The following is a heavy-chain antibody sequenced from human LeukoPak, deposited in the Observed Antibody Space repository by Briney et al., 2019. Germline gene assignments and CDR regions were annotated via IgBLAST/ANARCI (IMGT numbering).Heavy chain of an antibody. D-gene: IGHD3-3*01. V-gene: IGHV4-59*01. Sequence: SETLSLTCSVSGGSISNYYWSRIRQPPGKGLEWIGSIYYSGSANYNPSLKSRVTILVDTSKNQFSLNLTSVTAADTALYYCARDQGSYDRRLDYWGQGTLVTVSS. CDR2: IYYSGSA. CDR1: GGSISNYY. J-gene: IGHJ4*02. CDR3: ARDQGSYDRRLDY.